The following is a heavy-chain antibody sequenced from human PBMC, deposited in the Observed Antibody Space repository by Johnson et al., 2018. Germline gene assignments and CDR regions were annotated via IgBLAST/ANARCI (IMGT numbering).Heavy chain of an antibody. CDR3: AKEAEGFSRADY. V-gene: IGHV3-23*04. Sequence: VQLVQSGGGLVQPGGSLRLSCAASGFTFSNSAMSWLRQAPGEGLQWVSAISGSGGNTYYIDSVRGRFPISRDNSKNTLFLQMSSLGAEDTAVYYCAKEAEGFSRADYWGQGILVTVSS. CDR1: GFTFSNSA. CDR2: ISGSGGNT. J-gene: IGHJ4*02. D-gene: IGHD3-3*01.